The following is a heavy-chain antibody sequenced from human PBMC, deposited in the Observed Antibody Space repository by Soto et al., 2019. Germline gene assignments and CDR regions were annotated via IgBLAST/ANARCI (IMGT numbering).Heavy chain of an antibody. CDR2: ISSSGSSI. CDR1: GLTFSDCY. J-gene: IGHJ6*02. Sequence: QVQLVESGGGLVKPGGSLRLSCAASGLTFSDCYMNRIRQAPGKGLEWVSYISSSGSSINYAGSVKGRFTISRDNAKNSLDLQMNSLRAEDTAMYYCARVRFGEWGYAMDVWGQGTTVTVSS. V-gene: IGHV3-11*01. CDR3: ARVRFGEWGYAMDV. D-gene: IGHD3-10*01.